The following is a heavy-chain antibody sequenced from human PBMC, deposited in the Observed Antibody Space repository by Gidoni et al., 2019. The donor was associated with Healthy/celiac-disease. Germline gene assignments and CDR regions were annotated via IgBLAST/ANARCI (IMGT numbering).Heavy chain of an antibody. J-gene: IGHJ4*02. V-gene: IGHV4-39*01. Sequence: QLQLQESGPGLVKPSATLSLTCTVSGGSISSSSYSWGWIRQPPGKGLEWIGSIYYSGSTYYNPYLKSRVTISVDKSKNQFSLKLSSVTAADTAVYYCARGTYGPFGWLKATSPSTSFDYWGQGTLVTVSS. CDR1: GGSISSSSYS. CDR3: ARGTYGPFGWLKATSPSTSFDY. D-gene: IGHD3-10*01. CDR2: IYYSGST.